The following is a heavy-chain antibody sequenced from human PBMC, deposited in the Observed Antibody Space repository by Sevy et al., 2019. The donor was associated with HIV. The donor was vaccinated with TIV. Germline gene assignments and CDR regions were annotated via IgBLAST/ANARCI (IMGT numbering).Heavy chain of an antibody. CDR1: GFTFSSYA. CDR2: ISGSGGSP. V-gene: IGHV3-23*01. J-gene: IGHJ4*02. Sequence: GGSLRLSCAASGFTFSSYAMSWVRQAPGKGLEWVSAISGSGGSPYYADSVKGRFTISRDNSKNTLYLQMNSLRAEDTAVYYCAKDLNPSLPLLWFGELPTLDFDYWGQGTLVIVSS. CDR3: AKDLNPSLPLLWFGELPTLDFDY. D-gene: IGHD3-10*01.